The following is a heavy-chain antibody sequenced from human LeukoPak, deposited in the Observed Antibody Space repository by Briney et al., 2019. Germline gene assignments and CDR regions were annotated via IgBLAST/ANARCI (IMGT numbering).Heavy chain of an antibody. V-gene: IGHV3-74*01. D-gene: IGHD3-22*01. CDR2: ISDGGSTT. Sequence: GGSLRLSCAASGFTFSSYWMHWVRQAPGKGLVWVSRISDGGSTTTYADSVKGRFTISRDNAKNTLYLQMNGLRAEDTAVYYCSRSAYYDGGGNYYGYWGQGTLVTVSS. J-gene: IGHJ4*02. CDR1: GFTFSSYW. CDR3: SRSAYYDGGGNYYGY.